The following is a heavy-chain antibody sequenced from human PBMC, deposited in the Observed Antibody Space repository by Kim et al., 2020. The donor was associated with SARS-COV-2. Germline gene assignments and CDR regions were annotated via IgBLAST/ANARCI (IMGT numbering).Heavy chain of an antibody. J-gene: IGHJ6*02. CDR3: ATIPPQDYDPFYYYYGMDV. CDR2: INSDGSST. V-gene: IGHV3-74*01. CDR1: GFTFSSYW. D-gene: IGHD3-16*01. Sequence: GGSLRLSCAASGFTFSSYWMHWVRQAPGKGLVWVSRINSDGSSTSYADSVKGRFTISRDNAKNTLYLQMNSLRAEDTAVYYCATIPPQDYDPFYYYYGMDVWGQGTTVTVSS.